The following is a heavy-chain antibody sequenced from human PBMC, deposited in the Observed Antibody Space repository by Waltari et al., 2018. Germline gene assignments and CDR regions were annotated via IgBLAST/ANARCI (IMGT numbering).Heavy chain of an antibody. V-gene: IGHV1-46*01. CDR1: GYTFTSYY. CDR2: INPSGGST. J-gene: IGHJ3*02. Sequence: QVQLVQSGAEVKKPGASVKVSCKASGYTFTSYYMHWVRQAPGQGLEWMGIINPSGGSTSYAQKFQGRVTMTRDTSTSTVYMELSSLRSEDTAVYYCARDRAVLLWFGELSSHDAFDIWGQGTMVTVSS. CDR3: ARDRAVLLWFGELSSHDAFDI. D-gene: IGHD3-10*01.